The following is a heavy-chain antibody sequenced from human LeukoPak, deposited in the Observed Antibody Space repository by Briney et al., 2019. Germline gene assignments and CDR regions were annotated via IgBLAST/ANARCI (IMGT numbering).Heavy chain of an antibody. CDR1: GLILDDFS. D-gene: IGHD5-12*01. CDR3: AKGDVDSPMNFYH. CDR2: INWDGGST. J-gene: IGHJ4*02. V-gene: IGHV3-43*01. Sequence: PGGSLRLSCAAAGLILDDFSLHWVRQAPGKGLEWVSLINWDGGSTYYADSVKARCTITRDNSKNSLYLQMDSLTTEDTAFYYCAKGDVDSPMNFYHWGQGTLVTVSS.